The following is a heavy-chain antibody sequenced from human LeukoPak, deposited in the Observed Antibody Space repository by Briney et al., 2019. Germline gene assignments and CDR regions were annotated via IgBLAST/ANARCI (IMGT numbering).Heavy chain of an antibody. J-gene: IGHJ4*02. V-gene: IGHV3-21*01. Sequence: GRSLSLSCAASGFTFSNYGMHWVRQPAGNGLGWVSAISISNVYIYYTNSVTARFTISRDKPKHSLFLQMNSLRADHPPLYYCARSIALTLPDYWGQGTMVTVS. D-gene: IGHD6-6*01. CDR3: ARSIALTLPDY. CDR2: ISISNVYI. CDR1: GFTFSNYG.